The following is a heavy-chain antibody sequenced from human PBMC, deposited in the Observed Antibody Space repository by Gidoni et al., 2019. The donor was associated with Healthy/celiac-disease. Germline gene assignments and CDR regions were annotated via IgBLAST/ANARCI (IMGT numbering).Heavy chain of an antibody. CDR2: INHSGST. D-gene: IGHD3-10*01. Sequence: QVQLQQWGAGLLKPSETLSLTCAVYGGSFSGYYWSWIRQPPGKGLEWIGEINHSGSTNYHPSLKSRFTISVDTSKNQFSLKLSSVTAADTAVYYCARSDYGSGSLDFDYWGQGTLVTVSS. J-gene: IGHJ4*02. V-gene: IGHV4-34*01. CDR1: GGSFSGYY. CDR3: ARSDYGSGSLDFDY.